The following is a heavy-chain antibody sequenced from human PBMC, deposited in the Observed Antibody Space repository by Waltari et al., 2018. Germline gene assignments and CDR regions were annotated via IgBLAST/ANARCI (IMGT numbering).Heavy chain of an antibody. Sequence: QVQLVESGGGVVQPGKSLTLSCAASGFTWSSYAMHWVRQAPGKGLEWMSVISSDGTKKYYGDSVRGRFTVSRDNSKNTLCLQMNSLRPDDTAIYFCARARLIVAGVGDFWGQGTRVAVS. V-gene: IGHV3-30-3*01. CDR1: GFTWSSYA. CDR3: ARARLIVAGVGDF. J-gene: IGHJ4*02. CDR2: ISSDGTKK. D-gene: IGHD6-19*01.